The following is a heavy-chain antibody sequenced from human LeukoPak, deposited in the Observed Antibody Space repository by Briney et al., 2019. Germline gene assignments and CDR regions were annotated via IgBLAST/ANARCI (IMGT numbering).Heavy chain of an antibody. CDR1: GYTFINYT. D-gene: IGHD6-13*01. V-gene: IGHV1-18*01. J-gene: IGHJ4*02. CDR2: ISVYNGNT. Sequence: GASVKASCKASGYTFINYTISWVRQAPGQGLEWMGWISVYNGNTNYAQKLQGRVTMTTDTSTSTAYMELRSLRSDDTAVYFCASGHYSSSWYYFDYWGQGTLVTVSS. CDR3: ASGHYSSSWYYFDY.